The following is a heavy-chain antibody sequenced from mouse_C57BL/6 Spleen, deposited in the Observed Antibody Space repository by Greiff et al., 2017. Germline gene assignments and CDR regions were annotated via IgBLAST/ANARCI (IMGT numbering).Heavy chain of an antibody. J-gene: IGHJ2*01. CDR1: GYTFTSYG. D-gene: IGHD4-1*02. Sequence: QVQLQQSGAELARPGASVKLSCKASGYTFTSYGISWVKQRTGQGLEWIGEISPRSGNTYYNEKFKGKATLTADKSSSTAYMELRSLTSEDSAVYFCARSGGQLSRFDYWGQGTTLTVSS. CDR3: ARSGGQLSRFDY. CDR2: ISPRSGNT. V-gene: IGHV1-81*01.